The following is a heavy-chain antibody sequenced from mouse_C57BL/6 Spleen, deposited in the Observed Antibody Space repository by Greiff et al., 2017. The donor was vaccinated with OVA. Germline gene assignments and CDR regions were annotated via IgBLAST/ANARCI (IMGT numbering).Heavy chain of an antibody. CDR2: IYTGDGDT. V-gene: IGHV1-82*01. CDR3: ARYYYGYYFAY. CDR1: GYAFSSSW. J-gene: IGHJ2*01. Sequence: QVQLQQSGPELVKPGASVKISCKASGYAFSSSWMNWVKQRPGKGLVWIGRIYTGDGDTNYNGKFKGKATLTADKSSSTAYMQLSSLTSEDSAVYFCARYYYGYYFAYWGQGTTLTVSS. D-gene: IGHD1-1*01.